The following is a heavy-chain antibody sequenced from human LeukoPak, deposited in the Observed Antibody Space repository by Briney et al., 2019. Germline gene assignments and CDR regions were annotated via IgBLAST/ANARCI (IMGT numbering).Heavy chain of an antibody. CDR2: ISAYNGST. V-gene: IGHV1-18*04. CDR1: GYTFTSYG. D-gene: IGHD2-2*01. J-gene: IGHJ6*04. CDR3: ARERAYCSSTSCYWVYYYYGMDV. Sequence: ASVKVSCKASGYTFTSYGISWVRQAPGQGLEWMGWISAYNGSTSYAQKLQGRVTMTTDTSTSTAYMELRSLRSDDTAVYYCARERAYCSSTSCYWVYYYYGMDVWGKGTTVTVSS.